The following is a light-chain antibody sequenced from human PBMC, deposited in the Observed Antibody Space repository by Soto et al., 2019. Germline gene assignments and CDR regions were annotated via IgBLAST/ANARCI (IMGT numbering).Light chain of an antibody. CDR1: QSVSSSY. V-gene: IGKV3-20*01. J-gene: IGKJ3*01. CDR3: QQYGSSLFS. CDR2: AAS. Sequence: EIVLTPSPGTLSLSPGERATLYCRASQSVSSSYLAWYQQKPGQAPRLLIYAASSRATGIPDRFSGSGSGTDFTLTISRLEPEDFAVYYCQQYGSSLFSFGPGTKVDIK.